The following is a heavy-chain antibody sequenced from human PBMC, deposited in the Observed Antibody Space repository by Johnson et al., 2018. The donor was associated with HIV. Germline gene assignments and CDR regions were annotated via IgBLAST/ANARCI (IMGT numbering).Heavy chain of an antibody. CDR1: GFTFSSYA. CDR3: AKDRVLGNQHDAFDM. J-gene: IGHJ3*02. CDR2: ISYDGSNK. V-gene: IGHV3-30-3*01. Sequence: VQLVESGGGVVQPGRSLRLSCAASGFTFSSYAMHWVRQAPGKGLEWVAVISYDGSNKYYADSVKGRFTISRDNSKNTLYLQMNSLRAEDTAVYYCAKDRVLGNQHDAFDMWGQGTMVTVSS. D-gene: IGHD7-27*01.